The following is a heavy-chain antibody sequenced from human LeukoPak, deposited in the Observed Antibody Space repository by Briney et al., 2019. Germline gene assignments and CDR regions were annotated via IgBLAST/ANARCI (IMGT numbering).Heavy chain of an antibody. CDR3: ARDRGGSYSAIDY. CDR2: ISSSSTI. Sequence: GESLRLSCAASGFTFSSYSMNWVRQAPGKGLEWVSFISSSSTIYYADSVKGRFTISRDNAKNSLYLQMNSLRAEDTAVYYCARDRGGSYSAIDYWGQGTLVTVSS. CDR1: GFTFSSYS. J-gene: IGHJ4*02. V-gene: IGHV3-48*04. D-gene: IGHD1-26*01.